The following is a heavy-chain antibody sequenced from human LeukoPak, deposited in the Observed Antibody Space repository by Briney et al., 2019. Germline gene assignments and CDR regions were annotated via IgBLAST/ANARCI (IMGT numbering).Heavy chain of an antibody. Sequence: PGRSLRLSCAASGFTFSSYAMHWVRQAPGKGLEWVAVISYDGSNKYYADSVKGRFTISRDNSKNTLYLQMNSLRAEDTAVYYCARLGYCSGGSCYGMSGFDYWGQGTLVTVSS. V-gene: IGHV3-30*04. CDR3: ARLGYCSGGSCYGMSGFDY. J-gene: IGHJ4*02. CDR2: ISYDGSNK. D-gene: IGHD2-15*01. CDR1: GFTFSSYA.